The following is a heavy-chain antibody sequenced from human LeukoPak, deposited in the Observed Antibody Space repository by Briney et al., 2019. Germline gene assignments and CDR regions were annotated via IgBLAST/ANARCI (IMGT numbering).Heavy chain of an antibody. J-gene: IGHJ3*02. CDR1: GFTFSSYS. CDR2: ISSSSSYI. D-gene: IGHD4-23*01. V-gene: IGHV3-21*01. Sequence: PGGSLRLSCAASGFTFSSYSMNWVRQAPGKGLEWVSSISSSSSYIYYADSVKGRFTISRDNAKNSLYLQMNSLRAEDTAVYYCARDLGPTEVTRRTGKAFDIWGQGTMVTVSS. CDR3: ARDLGPTEVTRRTGKAFDI.